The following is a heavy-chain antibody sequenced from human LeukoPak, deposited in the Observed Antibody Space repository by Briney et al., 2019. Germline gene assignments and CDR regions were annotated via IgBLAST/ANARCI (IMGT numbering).Heavy chain of an antibody. Sequence: SETLSLTCTVSGGSISSSSYYWGWIRQPPGKGLEWIGSIYYSGSTYYNPSLKSRVTISVDTSKNQFSLKLSSVTAADTAVYYCARLYGGSYRGYWGQGTLVTVSS. CDR2: IYYSGST. J-gene: IGHJ4*02. D-gene: IGHD1-26*01. CDR3: ARLYGGSYRGY. CDR1: GGSISSSSYY. V-gene: IGHV4-39*01.